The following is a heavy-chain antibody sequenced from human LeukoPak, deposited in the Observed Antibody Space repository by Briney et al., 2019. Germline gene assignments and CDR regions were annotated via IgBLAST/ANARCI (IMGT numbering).Heavy chain of an antibody. D-gene: IGHD2-2*01. V-gene: IGHV4-38-2*02. CDR2: IYHSGST. Sequence: SETLSLTCTVSGYPISSGYYWGWIRQPPGKGLEWIGSIYHSGSTYYNPSLKSRVTISVDTSKNQFSLKLSSVTAADTAVYYCASLVVPAAPLGDYWGQGTLVTVSS. J-gene: IGHJ4*02. CDR1: GYPISSGYY. CDR3: ASLVVPAAPLGDY.